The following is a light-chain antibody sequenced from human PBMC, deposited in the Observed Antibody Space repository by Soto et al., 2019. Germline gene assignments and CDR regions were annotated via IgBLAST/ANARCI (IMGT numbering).Light chain of an antibody. V-gene: IGKV3-11*01. CDR3: QQRGDWPIT. J-gene: IGKJ5*01. CDR2: DAS. Sequence: EVVLTQSPAALSSSPGERVTLSCRASQSVSRYLAWYQQRPGQAPRLLIFDASNRATGIPARFSASGSGTDFTLTISSLESEDSAVYNCQQRGDWPITFGQGTRLDIK. CDR1: QSVSRY.